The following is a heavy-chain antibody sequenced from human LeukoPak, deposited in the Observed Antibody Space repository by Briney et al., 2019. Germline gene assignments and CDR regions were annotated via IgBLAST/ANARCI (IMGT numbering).Heavy chain of an antibody. V-gene: IGHV3-7*01. Sequence: PGGSLGLSCAASGFTFSTYWMTWVRQAPGKGLEWVADIKEDGSEKYYVDSVKGRFTIFRDDAKKSLFLQMNSLRAEDTAVYYCARDRRYGSGSYSTYYGMDVWGQGTTVTVSS. CDR3: ARDRRYGSGSYSTYYGMDV. CDR2: IKEDGSEK. CDR1: GFTFSTYW. D-gene: IGHD3-10*01. J-gene: IGHJ6*02.